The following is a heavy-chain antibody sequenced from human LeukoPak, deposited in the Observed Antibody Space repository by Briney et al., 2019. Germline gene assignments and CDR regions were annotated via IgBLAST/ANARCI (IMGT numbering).Heavy chain of an antibody. Sequence: GGSLRISCAASGFTFSSYSMNWVRQAPGKGLEWVSSISSSSSYIYYADSVKGRFTISRDNAKNSLYLQMNSLRAEDTAVYYCARIGRDGQFDYWGQGTLVTVSS. D-gene: IGHD1-26*01. CDR3: ARIGRDGQFDY. V-gene: IGHV3-21*01. CDR2: ISSSSSYI. CDR1: GFTFSSYS. J-gene: IGHJ4*02.